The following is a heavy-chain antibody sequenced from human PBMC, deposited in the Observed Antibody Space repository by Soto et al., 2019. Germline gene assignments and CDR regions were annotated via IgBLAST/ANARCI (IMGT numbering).Heavy chain of an antibody. CDR1: GGSISSSSYY. D-gene: IGHD1-26*01. V-gene: IGHV4-39*01. Sequence: QLQLQESGPGLVKPSETLSLTCTVSGGSISSSSYYWGWSRQSPGKGLEWIGSLYYSGTTFYNPSLKSRITISIDTSKNQFSLKLSSVTAADTAVYYCARHGGAYSGSYYWSDPWGQGTLVTVSS. CDR2: LYYSGTT. CDR3: ARHGGAYSGSYYWSDP. J-gene: IGHJ5*02.